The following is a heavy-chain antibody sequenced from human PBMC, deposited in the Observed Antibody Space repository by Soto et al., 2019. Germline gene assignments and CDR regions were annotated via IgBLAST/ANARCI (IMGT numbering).Heavy chain of an antibody. D-gene: IGHD7-27*01. J-gene: IGHJ6*03. CDR1: GGSISSSSYY. V-gene: IGHV4-39*01. CDR3: ASHPKPDNWGYYYYYMDV. Sequence: QLQLQESGPGLMKPSETLSLTCTVSGGSISSSSYYWGWIRQPPGKGLEWIGSIYYSGSTYYNPSLKSRVTISVDTSKNQFSLKLSSVTAADTAVYYCASHPKPDNWGYYYYYMDVWGKGTTVTVSS. CDR2: IYYSGST.